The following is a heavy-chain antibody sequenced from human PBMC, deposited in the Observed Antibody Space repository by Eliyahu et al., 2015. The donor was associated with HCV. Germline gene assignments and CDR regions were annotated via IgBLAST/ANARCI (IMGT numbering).Heavy chain of an antibody. CDR2: IYSGGST. Sequence: EVQLVESGGGLIQPGGSLRLSCAASGFTVSXNYMSWVRQAPGKGLEWVSVIYSGGSTYYADPVKGRFTISRDNSKNTLYLQMNSLRAEDTAVYYCASAHVGGLWFGEPDAFDIWGQGTMVTVSS. CDR3: ASAHVGGLWFGEPDAFDI. CDR1: GFTVSXNY. D-gene: IGHD3-10*01. J-gene: IGHJ3*02. V-gene: IGHV3-53*01.